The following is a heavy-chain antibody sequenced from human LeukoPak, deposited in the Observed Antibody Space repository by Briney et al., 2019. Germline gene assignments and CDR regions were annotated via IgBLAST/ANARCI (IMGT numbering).Heavy chain of an antibody. CDR1: GGSISSYY. CDR2: IYYSGST. CDR3: ARSVEGYCSGGSCYSYYYYMDV. D-gene: IGHD2-15*01. Sequence: ASETLSLTGTVSGGSISSYYWSWIRQPPGKGLEWIGYIYYSGSTNYNPSLKSRVTISVDTSKNQFSLKLSSVTAADTAVYYCARSVEGYCSGGSCYSYYYYMDVWGKGTTVTVSS. J-gene: IGHJ6*03. V-gene: IGHV4-59*01.